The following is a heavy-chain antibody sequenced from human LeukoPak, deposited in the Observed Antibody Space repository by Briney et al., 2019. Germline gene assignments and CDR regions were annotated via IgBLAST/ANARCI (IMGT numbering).Heavy chain of an antibody. D-gene: IGHD3-9*01. V-gene: IGHV3-7*01. CDR3: AKTDNILTGYSPFDY. CDR1: GFIFSSYA. J-gene: IGHJ4*02. Sequence: PGGSLRLSCEVSGFIFSSYAMTWVRQAPGKGLEWVANIKQDGSEKYYVDSVKGRFTISRDNAKNSLYLQMNSLRAEDTAVYYCAKTDNILTGYSPFDYWGQGTLVTASS. CDR2: IKQDGSEK.